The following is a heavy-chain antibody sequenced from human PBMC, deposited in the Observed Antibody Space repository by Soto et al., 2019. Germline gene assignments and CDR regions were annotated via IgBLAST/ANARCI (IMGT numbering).Heavy chain of an antibody. CDR1: GFTLSSYG. CDR2: IWYDGDKK. CDR3: ARGSAGSESVVVVPAIDFYSFDT. Sequence: QVQLVESGGGVVQPGRSLRLSCAASGFTLSSYGMHWVRQAPGKGLEWVAVIWYDGDKKYYADSVKVRFTISRDESKNTVYRHWGSLRGEDAGVYYCARGSAGSESVVVVPAIDFYSFDTWGQGTLVSVSS. V-gene: IGHV3-33*01. J-gene: IGHJ4*02. D-gene: IGHD2-15*01.